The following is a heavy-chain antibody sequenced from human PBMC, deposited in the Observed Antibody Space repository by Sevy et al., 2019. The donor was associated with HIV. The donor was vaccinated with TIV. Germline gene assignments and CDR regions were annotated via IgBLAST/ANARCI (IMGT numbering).Heavy chain of an antibody. D-gene: IGHD5-12*01. Sequence: GGSLRLSCAASGFTFSSYAMSWVRQAPGKGLEWVSAISGSGGNTYYADSVKGRFTISRDNSKNTLYLQMNSLRAEDTAVYYCAKDPRDGYNGYAFDIWGQGTMVTVSS. CDR3: AKDPRDGYNGYAFDI. J-gene: IGHJ3*02. V-gene: IGHV3-23*01. CDR2: ISGSGGNT. CDR1: GFTFSSYA.